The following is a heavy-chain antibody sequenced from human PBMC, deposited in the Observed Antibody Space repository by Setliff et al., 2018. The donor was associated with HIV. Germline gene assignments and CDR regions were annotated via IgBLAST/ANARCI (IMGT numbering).Heavy chain of an antibody. CDR2: ISSSSTYI. D-gene: IGHD1-20*01. CDR3: ARDYAYDWNAVMDA. V-gene: IGHV3-21*01. J-gene: IGHJ6*03. CDR1: GFTFSSYS. Sequence: GGSLRLSCAASGFTFSSYSMNWVRQAPGKGLEWVSSISSSSTYIYYADSVKGLFTISRDNAKNSLYLQMHSLRAEDTAVYYCARDYAYDWNAVMDAWGKGTTVTVSS.